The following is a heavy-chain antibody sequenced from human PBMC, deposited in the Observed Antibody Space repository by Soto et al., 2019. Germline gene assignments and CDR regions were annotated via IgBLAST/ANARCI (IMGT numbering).Heavy chain of an antibody. D-gene: IGHD4-17*01. Sequence: PSETLSLTCTVSGGSISSSSYYWGWIRQPPGKGLEWIGSIYYSGSTYYNPSLKSRVTISVDTSKNQFSLKLSSVTAADTAVYYCARLLRNYYYMDVWGKGTTVTVSS. J-gene: IGHJ6*03. V-gene: IGHV4-39*01. CDR3: ARLLRNYYYMDV. CDR2: IYYSGST. CDR1: GGSISSSSYY.